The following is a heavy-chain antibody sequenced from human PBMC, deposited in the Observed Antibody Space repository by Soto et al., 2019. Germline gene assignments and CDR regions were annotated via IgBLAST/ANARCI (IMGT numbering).Heavy chain of an antibody. J-gene: IGHJ5*01. CDR3: AKDTRYADYVRWFDS. V-gene: IGHV3-23*01. CDR2: ILARGGRT. D-gene: IGHD4-17*01. CDR1: GFTFSSYA. Sequence: EVHLLESGGGLVQPGGSLRLSCTASGFTFSSYAMTWVRQAPGRGLGGVSGILARGGRTFYAASVKGRFTISRDNSRSTLYLQMNSLRAEDTAVYYCAKDTRYADYVRWFDSWGQGTLVTVSS.